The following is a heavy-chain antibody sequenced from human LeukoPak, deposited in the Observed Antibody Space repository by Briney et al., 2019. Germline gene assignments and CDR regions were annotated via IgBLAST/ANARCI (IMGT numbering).Heavy chain of an antibody. D-gene: IGHD3-22*01. Sequence: SETLSLTCAVYGGSFSGYYWSWIRQPPGKGLEWIGEINHSGSTNYNPSLKSRVTISVDTSKNQFSLKLSSVTAADTGVYYCARGHHYYDSSGYQGYYFDYWGQGTLVTVSS. J-gene: IGHJ4*02. CDR3: ARGHHYYDSSGYQGYYFDY. CDR1: GGSFSGYY. V-gene: IGHV4-34*01. CDR2: INHSGST.